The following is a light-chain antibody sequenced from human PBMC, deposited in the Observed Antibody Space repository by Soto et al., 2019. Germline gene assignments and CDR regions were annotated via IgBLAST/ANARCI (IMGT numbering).Light chain of an antibody. CDR2: GAS. CDR1: QSFSSGY. Sequence: EIVLTQSPGTLSTSPGERATLSCRASQSFSSGYLAWYQQKPGQAPRLLIYGASSRATGIPDRFSGSGSGTEFTLTISSLQSEDFAVYYCQQYNNWPPTFGQGTKV. J-gene: IGKJ1*01. CDR3: QQYNNWPPT. V-gene: IGKV3-20*01.